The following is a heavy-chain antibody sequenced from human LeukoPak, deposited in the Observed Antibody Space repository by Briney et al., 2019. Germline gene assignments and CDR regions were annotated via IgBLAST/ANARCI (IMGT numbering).Heavy chain of an antibody. CDR1: GFTFSSYG. CDR3: ARVGKSGWDFDH. J-gene: IGHJ4*02. CDR2: INEHGSLK. D-gene: IGHD6-19*01. Sequence: GGSLRLSCAASGFTFSSYGMHWVRQAPGKGLEWVANINEHGSLKYYVDSVKGRFTISRDNTKNSLFLQMNSLRAEDTAVYYCARVGKSGWDFDHWGRGTLVTVSS. V-gene: IGHV3-7*02.